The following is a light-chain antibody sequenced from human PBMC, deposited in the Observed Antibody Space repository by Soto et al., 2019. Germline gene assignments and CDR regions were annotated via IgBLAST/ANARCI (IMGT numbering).Light chain of an antibody. CDR3: CSYAGTYTHVV. J-gene: IGLJ2*01. CDR1: SSDVGDYNF. Sequence: QSALTQPRSVSGSPGQSVTISCTGTSSDVGDYNFVSWYWYQQHPGKAPKLLIYDVNKRPSGVPDRFSGSTSGNTASLTITGLQAEDEADYYCCSYAGTYTHVVFGGGTKLTVL. V-gene: IGLV2-11*01. CDR2: DVN.